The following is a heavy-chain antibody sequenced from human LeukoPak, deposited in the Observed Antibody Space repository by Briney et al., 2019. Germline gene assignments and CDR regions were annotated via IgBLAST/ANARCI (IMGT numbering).Heavy chain of an antibody. Sequence: PSETLSLTCAVYGGSSSGYYWSWIRQPPGKGLEWIGEINHSGSTNYNPSLKSRVTISVDTSKNQFSLKLSSVTAADTAAYYCARGGKGYYDFWSGYYPSYFDYWGQGTLVTVSS. CDR1: GGSSSGYY. CDR2: INHSGST. D-gene: IGHD3-3*01. V-gene: IGHV4-34*01. J-gene: IGHJ4*02. CDR3: ARGGKGYYDFWSGYYPSYFDY.